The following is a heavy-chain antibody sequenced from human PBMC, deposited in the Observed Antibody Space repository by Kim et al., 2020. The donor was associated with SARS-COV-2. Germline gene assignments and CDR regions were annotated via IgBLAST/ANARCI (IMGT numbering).Heavy chain of an antibody. V-gene: IGHV3-11*06. CDR1: GFTFSSYY. J-gene: IGHJ2*01. CDR2: ISSSSSNT. CDR3: ARGQIVLTDIHFWYFDL. Sequence: GGSLRLSCAASGFTFSSYYMSWIRQAPGKGLEWVAYISSSSSNTNYADSVKGRFTISRDNSKNSLYLQMNSLRAEDTAVYYCARGQIVLTDIHFWYFDLGGRGTLVTVPS. D-gene: IGHD2-21*02.